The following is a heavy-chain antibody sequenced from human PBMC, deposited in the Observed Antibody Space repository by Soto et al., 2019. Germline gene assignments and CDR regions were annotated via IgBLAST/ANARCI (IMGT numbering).Heavy chain of an antibody. CDR3: ARLSSTGIKFVGLGIDY. Sequence: QLQLQESGPGLVKPSETLSLTCTVSGGSISSSSYYWGWIRQPPGKGLEWIGSIYYSGSTYYNPSLKSRVTRAVDTSKNQFALKLSSVTAADTAVYYCARLSSTGIKFVGLGIDYWGQGTLVTVSS. CDR1: GGSISSSSYY. J-gene: IGHJ4*02. CDR2: IYYSGST. D-gene: IGHD3-16*01. V-gene: IGHV4-39*01.